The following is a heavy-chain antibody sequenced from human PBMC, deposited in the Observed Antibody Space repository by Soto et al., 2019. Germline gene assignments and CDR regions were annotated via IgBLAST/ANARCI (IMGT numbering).Heavy chain of an antibody. D-gene: IGHD1-1*01. CDR2: ISESGST. V-gene: IGHV4-34*01. CDR3: ARGSGIVALPGELEDVNYDF. CDR1: GQSFSGHS. J-gene: IGHJ4*02. Sequence: QVQLQQWGAGLVKPSETLSLSCAVYGQSFSGHSWAWIRQPPGKGLEWIGEISESGSTYYNPALKSRVAISTDTYKTQFSLKLNSVTAADTAAYFCARGSGIVALPGELEDVNYDFWGQGTLVNVSS.